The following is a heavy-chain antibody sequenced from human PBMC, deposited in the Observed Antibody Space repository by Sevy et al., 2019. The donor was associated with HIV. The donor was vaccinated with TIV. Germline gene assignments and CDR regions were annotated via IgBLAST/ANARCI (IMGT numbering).Heavy chain of an antibody. CDR2: IYTSGST. CDR3: ARDPRIVAGTPNYYYYYGMDV. V-gene: IGHV4-4*07. Sequence: SETLSLTCTVSGGSISSYYWSWIRQPAGKGLEWIGRIYTSGSTNYNPSLKSRVTMSVDTSKNQFSLKLSSVTAADTAVYYCARDPRIVAGTPNYYYYYGMDVWGQGTTVTVSS. D-gene: IGHD5-12*01. J-gene: IGHJ6*02. CDR1: GGSISSYY.